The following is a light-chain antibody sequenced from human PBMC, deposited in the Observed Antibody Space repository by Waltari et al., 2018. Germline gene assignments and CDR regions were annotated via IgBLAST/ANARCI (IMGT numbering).Light chain of an antibody. CDR2: TAS. V-gene: IGKV1-5*03. CDR1: QSISDW. J-gene: IGKJ5*01. CDR3: QPYNSYSIM. Sequence: DIQLTQSPSTLSASVGDRVTITCRASQSISDWLAWYPQKPGKAPKLLIYTASSLESGVPSRFSGSGSGTEFTLTISSLQPDDFATYYCQPYNSYSIMFGQGTRLEIK.